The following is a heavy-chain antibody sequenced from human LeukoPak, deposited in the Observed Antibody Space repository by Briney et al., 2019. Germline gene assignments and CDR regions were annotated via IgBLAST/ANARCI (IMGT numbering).Heavy chain of an antibody. CDR1: GGSFRSSSYY. CDR3: ASLAVAGLSEGY. D-gene: IGHD6-19*01. J-gene: IGHJ4*02. Sequence: SSETLSLTCTVSGGSFRSSSYYWGWIRQTPGKGLEWIGCIYYSGSTYYNPSLKSRVTISVDTSENQFSLKLNSVTAADTAVYYCASLAVAGLSEGYWGQGTLVIVSS. V-gene: IGHV4-39*01. CDR2: IYYSGST.